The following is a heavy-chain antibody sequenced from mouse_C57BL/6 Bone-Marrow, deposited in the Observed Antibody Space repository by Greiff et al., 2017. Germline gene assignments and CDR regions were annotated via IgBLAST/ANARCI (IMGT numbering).Heavy chain of an antibody. J-gene: IGHJ2*01. CDR2: IYWDDDK. CDR1: GFSLSTSGMG. D-gene: IGHD4-1*02. V-gene: IGHV8-12*01. CDR3: ARRAPTGVLYFDD. Sequence: QVQLKESGPGILQSSQTLSLTCSFSGFSLSTSGMGVSWIRQPSGKGLEWLAHIYWDDDKRYHPSLKSRLTISKDTSRNQVFLKITSVDTADTATYYCARRAPTGVLYFDDWGQGTTLTVSS.